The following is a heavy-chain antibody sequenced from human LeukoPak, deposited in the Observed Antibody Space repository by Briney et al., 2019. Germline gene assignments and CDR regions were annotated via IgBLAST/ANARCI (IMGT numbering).Heavy chain of an antibody. V-gene: IGHV3-9*01. CDR2: ISWNSGSI. CDR3: AKDFFSWGSNLYYFDC. D-gene: IGHD7-27*01. CDR1: GFTFDDYA. Sequence: GGSLRLSCAASGFTFDDYAMHWVRQAPGKGLEWVSGISWNSGSIGYADSVKGRFTISRDNAKNSLYLQMNSLRAEDPALYYCAKDFFSWGSNLYYFDCWGQGTLVTVSS. J-gene: IGHJ4*02.